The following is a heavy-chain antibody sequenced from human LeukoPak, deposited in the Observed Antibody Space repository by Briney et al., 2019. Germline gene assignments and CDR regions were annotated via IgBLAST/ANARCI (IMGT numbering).Heavy chain of an antibody. CDR2: INEDGSER. CDR3: ARVRGSYVMDV. J-gene: IGHJ6*02. V-gene: IGHV3-7*04. CDR1: GFTFSSYW. D-gene: IGHD1-26*01. Sequence: GGSLRLSCAASGFTFSSYWMSWVRQAPGKGLEWVANINEDGSERYLVDSVKGRFTISRDNAKNSLYLQMSSLRAGDTGVYYCARVRGSYVMDVWGQGTTVTVSS.